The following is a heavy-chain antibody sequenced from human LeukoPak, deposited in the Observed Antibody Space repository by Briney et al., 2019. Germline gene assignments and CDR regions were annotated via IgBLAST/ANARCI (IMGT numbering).Heavy chain of an antibody. D-gene: IGHD1-26*01. CDR2: IYPGDSDT. CDR3: ARREVGTTRVYYFDY. J-gene: IGHJ4*02. CDR1: GYSFSSYW. V-gene: IGHV5-51*01. Sequence: GESLKISCKGSGYSFSSYWIGWVRQMPGKGLEWMGIIYPGDSDTRYSPSFQGQVTISADKSISTAYLQWSSLRASDTAMYYCARREVGTTRVYYFDYWGQGTLVTVSS.